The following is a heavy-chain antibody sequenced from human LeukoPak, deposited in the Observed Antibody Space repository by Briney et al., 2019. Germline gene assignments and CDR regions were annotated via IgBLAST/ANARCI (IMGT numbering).Heavy chain of an antibody. D-gene: IGHD6-13*01. CDR1: GGTFSSYT. J-gene: IGHJ4*02. Sequence: GASVKVSCKASGGTFSSYTISWVRQAPGKGLEWMGRIIPILGIANYAQKFQGRVTITADKSTSTAYMELSSLRSEDTAVYYCARDSSPEGFDYWGQGTLVTVSS. CDR3: ARDSSPEGFDY. CDR2: IIPILGIA. V-gene: IGHV1-69*04.